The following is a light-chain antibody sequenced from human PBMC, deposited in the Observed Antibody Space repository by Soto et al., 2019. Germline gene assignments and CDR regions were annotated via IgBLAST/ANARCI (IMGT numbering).Light chain of an antibody. CDR2: AAS. CDR3: QKYNSAPRT. Sequence: DIQMTQSPSSLSASVGDRVTITCRASQGISNSLAWYQQKPGKVPKLLIYAASTLQSGDPSRFSGSGSGTDGALTISSLQPEDVATYYCQKYNSAPRTFGPGTKVDI. J-gene: IGKJ3*01. CDR1: QGISNS. V-gene: IGKV1-27*01.